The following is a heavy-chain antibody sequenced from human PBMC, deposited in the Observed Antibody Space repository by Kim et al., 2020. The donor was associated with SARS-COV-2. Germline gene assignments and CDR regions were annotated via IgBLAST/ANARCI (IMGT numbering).Heavy chain of an antibody. CDR3: ARATSGSYLVDY. V-gene: IGHV3-30*04. J-gene: IGHJ4*02. CDR2: ISYDGSNK. Sequence: GGSLRLSCAASGFTFSSYAMHWVRQAPGKGLEWVAVISYDGSNKYYADSVKGRFTISRDNSKNTLYLQMNSLRAEDTAVYYCARATSGSYLVDYWGQGTLVTVSS. CDR1: GFTFSSYA. D-gene: IGHD1-26*01.